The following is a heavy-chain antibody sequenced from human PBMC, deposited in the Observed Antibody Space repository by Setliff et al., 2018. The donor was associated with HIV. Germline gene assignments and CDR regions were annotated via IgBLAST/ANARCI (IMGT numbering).Heavy chain of an antibody. J-gene: IGHJ5*02. CDR2: IYASGST. CDR3: ARGLGGWSVFDP. V-gene: IGHV4-61*02. CDR1: GASISSGSFF. Sequence: SETLSLTCTVSGASISSGSFFCSWIRQPAGKGLEWIGRIYASGSTNYNPSLKSRVTISVDTSKNQFSLKLSSVTAADTAVYYCARGLGGWSVFDPWGQGTLVTVSS.